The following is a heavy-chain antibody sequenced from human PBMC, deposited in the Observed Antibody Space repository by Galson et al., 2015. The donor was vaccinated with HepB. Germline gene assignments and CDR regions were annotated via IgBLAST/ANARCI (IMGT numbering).Heavy chain of an antibody. CDR1: GFTFSSYS. V-gene: IGHV3-48*01. Sequence: SLRLSCAASGFTFSSYSMNWVRQAPGKGLEWVSYISSSSSRIYYADSVKGRFTISRDNAKNSLFLQMNSLRAEDTAVYYCAREAIVVGVGDGFDVWGEGTTVTVSS. CDR3: AREAIVVGVGDGFDV. CDR2: ISSSSSRI. D-gene: IGHD2-15*01. J-gene: IGHJ6*04.